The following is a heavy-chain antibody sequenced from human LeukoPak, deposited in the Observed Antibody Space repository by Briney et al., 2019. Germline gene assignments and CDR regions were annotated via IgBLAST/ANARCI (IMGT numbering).Heavy chain of an antibody. D-gene: IGHD3-22*01. J-gene: IGHJ4*02. V-gene: IGHV3-48*04. CDR2: VSSSATTASTK. CDR1: GFPFSDYS. Sequence: GGSLRLSCTASGFPFSDYSMNWVRQAPGKGLEWVSYVSSSATTASTKYYADSVKGRFTISRDNAKNSLYLQMNSLRAEDTAVYYCAGTDYYDSSGYYFDLWGQGTLVTVSS. CDR3: AGTDYYDSSGYYFDL.